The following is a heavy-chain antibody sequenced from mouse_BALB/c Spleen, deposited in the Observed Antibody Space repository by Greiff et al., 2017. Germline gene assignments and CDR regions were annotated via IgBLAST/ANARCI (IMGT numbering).Heavy chain of an antibody. V-gene: IGHV3-2*02. CDR1: GYSITSDYA. CDR2: ISYSGST. D-gene: IGHD1-1*01. J-gene: IGHJ2*01. CDR3: ARSPYYYGSSPFDY. Sequence: EVKLVESGPGLVKPSQSLSLTCTVTGYSITSDYAWNWIRQFPGNKLEWMGYISYSGSTSYNPSLKSRISITRDTSKNQFFLQLNSVTTEDTATYYCARSPYYYGSSPFDYWGQGTTLTVSS.